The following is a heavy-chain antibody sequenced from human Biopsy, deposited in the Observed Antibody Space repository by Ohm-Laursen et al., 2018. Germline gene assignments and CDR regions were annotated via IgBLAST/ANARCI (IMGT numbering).Heavy chain of an antibody. D-gene: IGHD3-10*01. J-gene: IGHJ6*02. CDR2: INPRDGTT. V-gene: IGHV1-46*01. CDR3: AGYHCDGLGRRQWNYGLDV. CDR1: GYTFSSYN. Sequence: ASVKVSCKPLGYTFSSYNVHWARQAPGQGLEWMGRINPRDGTTGYAQKFQDRISMSADTSTSTAYLVLRGMRFEDTAVDYCAGYHCDGLGRRQWNYGLDVWGQGTTVIVSS.